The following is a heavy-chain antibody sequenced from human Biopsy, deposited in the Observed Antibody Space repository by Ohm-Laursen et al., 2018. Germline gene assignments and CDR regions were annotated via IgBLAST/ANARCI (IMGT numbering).Heavy chain of an antibody. CDR1: GFGVSSYD. D-gene: IGHD6-6*01. Sequence: LSLTCAPSGFGVSSYDMNWVRQAPGKGLKWISYISETSSHIYDADSVRGRFTVARDIAKNSLYLQLNSLRVEDTAVYYCARDSSRRAREGGMDVWGQGTTVTVSS. CDR3: ARDSSRRAREGGMDV. CDR2: ISETSSHI. V-gene: IGHV3-21*01. J-gene: IGHJ6*02.